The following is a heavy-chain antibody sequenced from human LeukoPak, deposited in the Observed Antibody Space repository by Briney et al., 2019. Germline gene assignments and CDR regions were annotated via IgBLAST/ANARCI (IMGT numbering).Heavy chain of an antibody. D-gene: IGHD2-2*02. CDR2: ISYDGSNK. CDR1: GFTFSSYA. V-gene: IGHV3-30*04. J-gene: IGHJ4*02. Sequence: GGSLRLSCAASGFTFSSYAMHWVRQAPGKVLEWVAVISYDGSNKYYADSVKGRFTISRDNSKNTLYLQMNSLRAEDTAVYYCARDGYCSSTSCYTGLDYWGQGTLVTVSS. CDR3: ARDGYCSSTSCYTGLDY.